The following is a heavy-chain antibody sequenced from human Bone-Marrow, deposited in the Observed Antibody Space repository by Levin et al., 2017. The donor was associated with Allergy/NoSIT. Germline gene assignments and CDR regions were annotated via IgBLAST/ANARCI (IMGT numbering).Heavy chain of an antibody. CDR3: ATDLSPYYDSSGFYKDAFDL. Sequence: GASVKVSCEVSGYSLTELAIFWVRQTPVTGFEWMGGLDPEESETLYAQKFQGRVTMTEDMSKHTAFMELSSLTSEDTGVYYCATDLSPYYDSSGFYKDAFDLWGQGTMVMVSS. V-gene: IGHV1-24*01. CDR2: LDPEESET. J-gene: IGHJ3*01. CDR1: GYSLTELA. D-gene: IGHD3-22*01.